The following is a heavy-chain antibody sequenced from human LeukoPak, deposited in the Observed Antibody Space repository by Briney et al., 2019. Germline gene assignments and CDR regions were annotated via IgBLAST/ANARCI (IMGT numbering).Heavy chain of an antibody. J-gene: IGHJ4*02. D-gene: IGHD6-13*01. CDR3: ARWTAAAGNFGY. CDR2: IYPGDSDT. Sequence: GESLKISCKTSGYIFTSYWIGWVRQMPGKGLEWMGIIYPGDSDTKYSPPFQGQVTISADKSISTAYLQWSSLKASDTAMYYCARWTAAAGNFGYWGQGTLVTVSS. V-gene: IGHV5-51*01. CDR1: GYIFTSYW.